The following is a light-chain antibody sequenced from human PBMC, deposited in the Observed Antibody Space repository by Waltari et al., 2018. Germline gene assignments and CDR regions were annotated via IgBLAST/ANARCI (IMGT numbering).Light chain of an antibody. J-gene: IGLJ2*01. CDR1: STELPTFNY. CDR2: EVS. CDR3: SAYAGRDNLL. V-gene: IGLV2-8*01. Sequence: QSALTQLPSASGSPGQPVTLSCSGTSTELPTFNYVSWYQHHPGRAPQPLIYEVSKRPSGVADRFSCSKSGNTASLTLSGLQTEDDAVYYCSAYAGRDNLLFGGGTKLTVL.